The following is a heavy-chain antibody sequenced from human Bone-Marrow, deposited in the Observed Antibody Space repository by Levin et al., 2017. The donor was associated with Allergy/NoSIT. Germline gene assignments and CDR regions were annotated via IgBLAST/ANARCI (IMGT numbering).Heavy chain of an antibody. CDR1: GFTFSSDW. Sequence: TGGSLRLSCAASGFTFSSDWMSWVRQAPGKGLEWVANIKQDGSEKYYVDSVKGRFTISRDNAKNSLYLQMNSLRAEDTAVYYCARDPSIFGVVTTLDYWGQGTLVTVSS. D-gene: IGHD3-3*01. CDR2: IKQDGSEK. V-gene: IGHV3-7*01. J-gene: IGHJ4*02. CDR3: ARDPSIFGVVTTLDY.